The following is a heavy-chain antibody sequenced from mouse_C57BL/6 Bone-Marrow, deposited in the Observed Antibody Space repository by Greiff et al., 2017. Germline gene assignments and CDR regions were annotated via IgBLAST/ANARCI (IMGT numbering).Heavy chain of an antibody. J-gene: IGHJ2*01. D-gene: IGHD2-1*01. Sequence: QVQLQQSGAELVKPGASVKMSCKASGYTFTTYPIEWMKQNHGKSLEWIGNFNPYNDDTKYNEKFKGKATLTVDKSSSTVYLELSRLTSDDSDVYYCARGGNYGGYYFDYWGQGTTLTVSS. V-gene: IGHV1-47*01. CDR3: ARGGNYGGYYFDY. CDR2: FNPYNDDT. CDR1: GYTFTTYP.